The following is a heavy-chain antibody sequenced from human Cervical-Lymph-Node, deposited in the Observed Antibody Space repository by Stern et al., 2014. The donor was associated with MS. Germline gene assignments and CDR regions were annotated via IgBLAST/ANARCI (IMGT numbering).Heavy chain of an antibody. V-gene: IGHV1-69*01. J-gene: IGHJ4*02. CDR2: IIPMFGTP. CDR1: GGTFSINT. D-gene: IGHD6-19*01. CDR3: VTDQGGIAVY. Sequence: QLVQSGTAVKKPGSSVKVSCKASGGTFSINTISWVRQAPGQGLEWMGGIIPMFGTPNYAQKFPGRVTTTADESTSTAYLELSSLTSQDTALYFCVTDQGGIAVYWGQGTLVTVSS.